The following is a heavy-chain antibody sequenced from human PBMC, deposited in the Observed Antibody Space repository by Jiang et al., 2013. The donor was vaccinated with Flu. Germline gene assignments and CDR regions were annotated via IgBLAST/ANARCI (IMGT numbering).Heavy chain of an antibody. CDR3: ARGAIVAGLVILDY. Sequence: QTLSLTCVISGDSVSRDSAAWNWIRQSPSRGLEWLGRTYYRSKWLDDYAHSVKGRIIINPDTSKNQFSLHLNSVTPEDTAVYYCARGAIVAGLVILDYWGQGTMVTVSS. J-gene: IGHJ4*02. CDR2: TYYRSKWLD. D-gene: IGHD3/OR15-3a*01. V-gene: IGHV6-1*01. CDR1: GDSVSRDSAA.